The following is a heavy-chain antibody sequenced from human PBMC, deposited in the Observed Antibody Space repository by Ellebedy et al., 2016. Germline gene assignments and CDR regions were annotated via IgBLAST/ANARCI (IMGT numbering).Heavy chain of an antibody. D-gene: IGHD1-1*01. V-gene: IGHV1-18*01. J-gene: IGHJ6*03. Sequence: ASVKVSXXASGYTFTSYGISWVRQAPGQGLEWMGWISAYNGNTNYAQKLQGRVTMTTDTSTSTAYMELRSLRSDDTAVYYCARAGPGTTAHYYYMDVWGKGTTVTVSS. CDR1: GYTFTSYG. CDR3: ARAGPGTTAHYYYMDV. CDR2: ISAYNGNT.